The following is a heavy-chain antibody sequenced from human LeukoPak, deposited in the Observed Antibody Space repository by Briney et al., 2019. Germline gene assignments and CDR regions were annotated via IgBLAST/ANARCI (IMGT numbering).Heavy chain of an antibody. J-gene: IGHJ4*02. V-gene: IGHV3-20*04. CDR1: GFTFDDYG. Sequence: GGSLRLSCAASGFTFDDYGMTWVRQTPGKGLEWVSGINWNGGSTGYADSVKGRFTISRDNANNSLYLQMNSLRAEDTALYYCAKVASNYDFDYWGQGTLVTVSS. D-gene: IGHD4-11*01. CDR3: AKVASNYDFDY. CDR2: INWNGGST.